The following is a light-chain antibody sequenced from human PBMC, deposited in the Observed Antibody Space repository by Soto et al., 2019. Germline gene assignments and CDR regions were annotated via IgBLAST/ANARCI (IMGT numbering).Light chain of an antibody. Sequence: QSALTQPPSASGSPGQSVTISCTGTSSDLGGYNYVSWYQQHPGKAPKLMIYEVSKRPSGVPDRFSGSKSGNTASLTVSGLQAEDDADYYCSSYAGSNNVVVFGGGTKLTVL. CDR1: SSDLGGYNY. CDR3: SSYAGSNNVVV. J-gene: IGLJ2*01. V-gene: IGLV2-8*01. CDR2: EVS.